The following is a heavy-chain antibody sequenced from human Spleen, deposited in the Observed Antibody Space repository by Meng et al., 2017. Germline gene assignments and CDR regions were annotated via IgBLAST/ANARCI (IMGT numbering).Heavy chain of an antibody. CDR2: IKQDGSET. CDR3: AGGTGWLVDS. D-gene: IGHD6-19*01. CDR1: GFTFDDYG. Sequence: GESLKISCAASGFTFDDYGMSWVRQAPGKGLEWVANIKQDGSETYYVDSVKGRFTISRDNATNSLYLQMNVLTAEDTAVYYCAGGTGWLVDSWGQGTLVTVSS. V-gene: IGHV3-7*04. J-gene: IGHJ4*02.